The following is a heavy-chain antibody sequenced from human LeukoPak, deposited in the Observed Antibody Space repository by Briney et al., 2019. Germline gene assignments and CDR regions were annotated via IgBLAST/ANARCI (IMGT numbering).Heavy chain of an antibody. CDR3: GRTRAYYFDY. CDR1: VGSLSSSSYY. Sequence: SETLSLTCTVSVGSLSSSSYYWGWIRQPPGKGLEWIRESNHNGSANYNPSLTTRTTISVDTSKNQFSLKLSSVTAADTAVYYCGRTRAYYFDYWGQGTLVTVSS. CDR2: SNHNGSA. J-gene: IGHJ4*02. V-gene: IGHV4-39*07.